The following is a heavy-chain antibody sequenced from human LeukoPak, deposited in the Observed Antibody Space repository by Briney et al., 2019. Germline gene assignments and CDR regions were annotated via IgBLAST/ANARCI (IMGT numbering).Heavy chain of an antibody. CDR3: ARDRTYSSSWYVPYYYYGMDV. CDR1: GGTFSSYA. Sequence: GASVKVSCKASGGTFSSYAISWVRQAPGQGLEWMGGIIPIFGTANYAQKFQGRVTITADESTSTAYMGLSSLRSEDTAVYYCARDRTYSSSWYVPYYYYGMDVWGQGTTVTVSS. CDR2: IIPIFGTA. J-gene: IGHJ6*02. D-gene: IGHD6-13*01. V-gene: IGHV1-69*13.